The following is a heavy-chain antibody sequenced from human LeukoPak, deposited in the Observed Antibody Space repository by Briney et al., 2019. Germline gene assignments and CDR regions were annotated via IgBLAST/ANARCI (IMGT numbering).Heavy chain of an antibody. CDR2: INHSGIT. J-gene: IGHJ3*02. D-gene: IGHD3-16*01. CDR1: GGSLSAYY. Sequence: SQTLSLTCGLSGGSLSAYYWNWVPQPPGKGLEWIGEINHSGITHHNPSLKSRVTISLDTSKNQFSLKLSSVTAADTAVYYCARGSPTGLGDHDAFDIWGQGTMVTVSS. V-gene: IGHV4-34*01. CDR3: ARGSPTGLGDHDAFDI.